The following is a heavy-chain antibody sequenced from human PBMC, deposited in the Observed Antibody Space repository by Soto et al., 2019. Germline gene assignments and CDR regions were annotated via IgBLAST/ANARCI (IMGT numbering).Heavy chain of an antibody. J-gene: IGHJ6*03. CDR1: GFTFSSYS. D-gene: IGHD3-3*01. CDR2: ISSSSSTI. CDR3: ARDTGGDFWRGYYYYCYYMDV. V-gene: IGHV3-48*01. Sequence: GGSLRLSCAASGFTFSSYSMNWVRQAPGKGLEWVSYISSSSSTIYYADSVKGRFTISRDNAKNSLYLQMNSLRAEDTAVYYCARDTGGDFWRGYYYYCYYMDVWGKGTTVTVSS.